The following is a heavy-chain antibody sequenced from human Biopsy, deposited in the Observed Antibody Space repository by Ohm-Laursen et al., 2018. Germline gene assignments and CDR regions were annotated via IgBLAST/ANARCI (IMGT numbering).Heavy chain of an antibody. D-gene: IGHD5-12*01. CDR3: AGRPWPNAFDI. CDR2: IYYSGST. V-gene: IGHV4-61*01. J-gene: IGHJ3*02. Sequence: GTLSLTWTVSGGSVSRGSYYWCSLRQPPGKGLEWIGYIYYSGSTNYNPSLKSRVTISVDTSRNQFSLKLGSVTAADTAVYYCAGRPWPNAFDIWGQGTIVTVSS. CDR1: GGSVSRGSYY.